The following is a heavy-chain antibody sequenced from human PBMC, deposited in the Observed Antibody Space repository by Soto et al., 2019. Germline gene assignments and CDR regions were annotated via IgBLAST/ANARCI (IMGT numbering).Heavy chain of an antibody. V-gene: IGHV1-69*12. CDR2: IIPIFGTT. Sequence: QVQLVQSGAEVKKPGSSVKVSCKASGGTFSSSALSWVRLAPGQGLEWMGGIIPIFGTTNYAQKFQGRVTMTADGYTSTAYMELSSLRSEDTAVYYCASVYGGGSYCSDGMDVWGQGTTVPVSS. J-gene: IGHJ6*02. CDR3: ASVYGGGSYCSDGMDV. D-gene: IGHD1-26*01. CDR1: GGTFSSSA.